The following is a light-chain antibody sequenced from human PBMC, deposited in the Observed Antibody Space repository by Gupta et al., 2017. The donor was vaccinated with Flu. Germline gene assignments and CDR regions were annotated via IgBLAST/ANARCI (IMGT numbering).Light chain of an antibody. V-gene: IGKV1-9*01. CDR3: QQLNSYPST. CDR1: QGISSY. CDR2: AAS. J-gene: IGKJ2*01. Sequence: DIQLTQSPPFLSASVGDRVTITCRATQGISSYLAWYQQKPGKAPKLLIYAASTLQRGASTLKSGVPSRLSGSGSGTQFTLTISSLKPEDFATYYCQQLNSYPSTFGQGTKLEIK.